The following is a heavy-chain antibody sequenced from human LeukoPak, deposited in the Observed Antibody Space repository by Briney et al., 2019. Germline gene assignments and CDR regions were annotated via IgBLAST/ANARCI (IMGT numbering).Heavy chain of an antibody. V-gene: IGHV3-66*02. CDR2: IYSGGST. D-gene: IGHD5-12*01. CDR1: GFTVSSNY. CDR3: SSGYDYPPLNY. Sequence: GGSLRLSCAASGFTVSSNYMSWVRQAPGKGLEWVSVIYSGGSTYCADSVKGRFTISRDNSKNTLYLQMNSLRAEDTAVYYCSSGYDYPPLNYWGQGTLVTVSS. J-gene: IGHJ4*02.